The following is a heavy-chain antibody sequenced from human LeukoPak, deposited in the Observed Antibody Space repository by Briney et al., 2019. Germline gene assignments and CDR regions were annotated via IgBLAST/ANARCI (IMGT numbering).Heavy chain of an antibody. D-gene: IGHD3-22*01. Sequence: SQTLSLTCALSGDTLSSNSAGWDWIRQSRSRGIEWLGRTYYRSKCYIDYGVSVKTRIIINPDTSKNQFSLQLNSVTPEGTAVYYCASYYYDKWGQGTLVTVSS. J-gene: IGHJ4*02. CDR3: ASYYYDK. V-gene: IGHV6-1*01. CDR1: GDTLSSNSAG. CDR2: TYYRSKCYI.